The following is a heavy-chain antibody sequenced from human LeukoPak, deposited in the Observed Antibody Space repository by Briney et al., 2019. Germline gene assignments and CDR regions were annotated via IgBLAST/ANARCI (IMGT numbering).Heavy chain of an antibody. J-gene: IGHJ6*03. D-gene: IGHD6-19*01. CDR3: ARDRYSSGWYPNAYYYYYMDV. Sequence: SETLSLTCAVYGGSFSGYYWSWIRQPPGKGLEWIGYIYYSGSTNYNPSLKSRVTISVDTSKNQFSLKLSSVTAADTAVYYCARDRYSSGWYPNAYYYYYMDVWGKGTTVTVSS. CDR2: IYYSGST. V-gene: IGHV4-59*01. CDR1: GGSFSGYY.